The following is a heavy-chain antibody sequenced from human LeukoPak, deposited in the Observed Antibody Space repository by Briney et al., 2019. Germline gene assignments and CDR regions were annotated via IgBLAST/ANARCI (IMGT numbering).Heavy chain of an antibody. CDR1: GFTFSSYA. D-gene: IGHD3-16*01. Sequence: GGSLRLSCAASGFTFSSYAMSWVRQAPGKGLEWVSAISGSGGGTYYADSVKGRFTISRDNSKNTLYLQMNSLRAEDTAVYYCAKGLGDHYYYYGMDVWGQGTTVTVSS. CDR3: AKGLGDHYYYYGMDV. V-gene: IGHV3-23*01. CDR2: ISGSGGGT. J-gene: IGHJ6*02.